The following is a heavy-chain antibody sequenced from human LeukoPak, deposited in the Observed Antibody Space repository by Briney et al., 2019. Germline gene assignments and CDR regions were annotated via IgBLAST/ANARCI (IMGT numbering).Heavy chain of an antibody. CDR2: IKQDGSKE. CDR1: GFTFSDYF. CDR3: GRAMDV. V-gene: IGHV3-7*04. Sequence: GGSLRLSCEASGFTFSDYFMSWFRQTPGKGLEWVATIKQDGSKEYYVDSVKGRFTISRDNAKNSLYLRMNSLRAEDTAVYYCGRAMDVWGQGTTVTVSS. J-gene: IGHJ6*02.